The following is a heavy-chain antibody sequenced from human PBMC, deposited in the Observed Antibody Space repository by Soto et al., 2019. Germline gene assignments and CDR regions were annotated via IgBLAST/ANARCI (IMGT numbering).Heavy chain of an antibody. V-gene: IGHV3-43*01. CDR2: ISWDGGST. J-gene: IGHJ4*02. CDR1: GFTFDDYT. CDR3: SMKSDYSNPIDY. D-gene: IGHD4-4*01. Sequence: PGGSLRLSCAASGFTFDDYTMHWVRQAPGKGLEWVSLISWDGGSTYYADSVKGRFTISRDNSKNSLYLQMNSLRTEDTAFYYCSMKSDYSNPIDYWCQTILVT.